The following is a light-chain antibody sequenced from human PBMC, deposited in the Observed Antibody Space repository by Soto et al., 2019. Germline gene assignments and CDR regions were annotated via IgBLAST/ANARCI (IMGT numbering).Light chain of an antibody. CDR2: GNS. Sequence: QSVLTQPPSVSGAPGQRVTISCTGSSSNIGAGYDVHWYQQLPGTAPKLLIYGNSNRPSGVPDRFSGSKSGTSASLAITGLQAEDEAEYYFQSYDRSLSGWVFGGGTKLTVL. CDR3: QSYDRSLSGWV. CDR1: SSNIGAGYD. V-gene: IGLV1-40*01. J-gene: IGLJ3*02.